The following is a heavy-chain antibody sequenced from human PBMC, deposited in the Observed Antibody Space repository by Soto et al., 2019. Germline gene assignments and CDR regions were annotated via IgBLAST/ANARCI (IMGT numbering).Heavy chain of an antibody. J-gene: IGHJ6*01. CDR2: INPNSGGT. CDR3: ARADIVVVPDANYGMDV. Sequence: GSVKVSCKASGYPFTGYYMHLVREAPGQGLEWMGWINPNSGGTNYAQKFQGWVTMTRDTSISTAYMELRRLRSDDTAVYYCARADIVVVPDANYGMDVWGQGTTVTVSS. D-gene: IGHD2-2*01. CDR1: GYPFTGYY. V-gene: IGHV1-2*04.